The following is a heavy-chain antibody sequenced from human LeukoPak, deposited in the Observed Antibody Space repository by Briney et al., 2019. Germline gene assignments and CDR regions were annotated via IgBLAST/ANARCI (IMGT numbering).Heavy chain of an antibody. V-gene: IGHV5-51*01. CDR2: IYPGDSDT. Sequence: GESLRISCKGSGYSFTDYWLGWVRQMSGKGLEWMGIIYPGDSDTRYSPSFQGQVTMSVDKSISTAYLQWSSLTASDTAMYYCARREKGGYWYFDLWGRGTLVTVSS. CDR3: ARREKGGYWYFDL. D-gene: IGHD3-16*01. CDR1: GYSFTDYW. J-gene: IGHJ2*01.